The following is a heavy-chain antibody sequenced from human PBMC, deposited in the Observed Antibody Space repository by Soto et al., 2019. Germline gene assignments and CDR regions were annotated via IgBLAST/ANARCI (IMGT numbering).Heavy chain of an antibody. V-gene: IGHV4-59*01. CDR1: GGSISSYY. D-gene: IGHD3-10*01. CDR3: ARDLLAGDF. J-gene: IGHJ4*02. Sequence: SETLSLTCTVSGGSISSYYWSWIRQPPGKGLEWIGYIYYSGSTNYNPSLKSRVTLTMDTSTTTVYMDLSSLRFEDTAVYFCARDLLAGDFWGQGTLVTVSS. CDR2: IYYSGST.